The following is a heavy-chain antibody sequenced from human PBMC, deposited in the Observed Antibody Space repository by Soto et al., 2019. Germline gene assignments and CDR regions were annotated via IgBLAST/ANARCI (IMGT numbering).Heavy chain of an antibody. J-gene: IGHJ3*02. D-gene: IGHD3-10*01. CDR3: AKGDVLLWFGEFKSDAFDI. Sequence: GGSLRLSCAASGFTFSSYGMHWVRQAPSKGLEWVAVISYDGSNKYYADSVKGRFTISRDNSKNTLYLQMNSLRAEDTAVYYCAKGDVLLWFGEFKSDAFDIWGQGTMVTVSS. CDR2: ISYDGSNK. V-gene: IGHV3-30*18. CDR1: GFTFSSYG.